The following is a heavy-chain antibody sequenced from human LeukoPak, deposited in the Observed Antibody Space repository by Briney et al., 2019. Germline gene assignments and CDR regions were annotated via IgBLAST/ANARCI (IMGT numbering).Heavy chain of an antibody. D-gene: IGHD1-26*01. V-gene: IGHV3-23*01. J-gene: IGHJ3*02. CDR3: AKDRYWEMPGDAFDI. Sequence: GGALRLSCAASGFTFSSYDMTWVRQAPGRGLEWVSSISGSGGSTYYADSVKGRFTISRDNSKNTLYLQVNSLRAEDTAVYYCAKDRYWEMPGDAFDIWGQGTMVTVSS. CDR1: GFTFSSYD. CDR2: ISGSGGST.